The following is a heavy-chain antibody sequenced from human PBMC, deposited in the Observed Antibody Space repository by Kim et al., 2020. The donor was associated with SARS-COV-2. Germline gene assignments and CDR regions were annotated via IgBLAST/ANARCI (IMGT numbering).Heavy chain of an antibody. V-gene: IGHV1-69*13. CDR1: GGTFSSYA. Sequence: SVKVSCKASGGTFSSYAISWVRQAPGQGLEWMGGIIPIFGTANYAQKFQGRVTITADESTSTAYMELSSLRSEDTAVYYCARDLCRTTHCWDAFDIWGQGTMVTVSS. CDR3: ARDLCRTTHCWDAFDI. D-gene: IGHD2-15*01. CDR2: IIPIFGTA. J-gene: IGHJ3*02.